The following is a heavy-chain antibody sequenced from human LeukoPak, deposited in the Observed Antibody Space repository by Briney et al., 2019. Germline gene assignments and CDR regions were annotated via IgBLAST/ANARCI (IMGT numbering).Heavy chain of an antibody. J-gene: IGHJ6*03. CDR3: VKEGEMGQNYYGSGRYYYYMDV. Sequence: PGGSLRLSCAASGFTFDDFAMHWVRQAPGKGLEWVSGINWNSGTIAYAVSVKGRFTISRDDAKSSLYLQMNSLRADDTALYYCVKEGEMGQNYYGSGRYYYYMDVWGKGTMVTVSS. CDR1: GFTFDDFA. V-gene: IGHV3-9*01. CDR2: INWNSGTI. D-gene: IGHD3-10*01.